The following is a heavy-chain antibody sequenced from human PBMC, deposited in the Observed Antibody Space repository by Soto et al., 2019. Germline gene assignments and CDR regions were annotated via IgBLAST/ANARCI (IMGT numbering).Heavy chain of an antibody. D-gene: IGHD5-18*01. J-gene: IGHJ4*02. Sequence: TSETLSLTCTVSGGSISSYYWSWIRQPPGKGLEWIGYIYYSGSTNYNPSLKSRVTISVDTSKNQFSLKLSSVTAADTAVYCCARGRIQLWYPFDYWGQGTLVTVSS. CDR1: GGSISSYY. CDR2: IYYSGST. V-gene: IGHV4-59*01. CDR3: ARGRIQLWYPFDY.